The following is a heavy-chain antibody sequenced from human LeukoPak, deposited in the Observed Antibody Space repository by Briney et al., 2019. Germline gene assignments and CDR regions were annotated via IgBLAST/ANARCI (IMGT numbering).Heavy chain of an antibody. D-gene: IGHD5-24*01. CDR3: ARVLEARGYAFDI. J-gene: IGHJ3*02. CDR2: INPNSGGT. V-gene: IGHV1-2*02. Sequence: ASVKVSCKASGYTFTSYYMHWVRQAPGQGLEWMGWINPNSGGTNYAQKFQGRVTMTRDTSISTAYMELSRLRSDDTAVYYCARVLEARGYAFDIWGQGTMVTVSS. CDR1: GYTFTSYY.